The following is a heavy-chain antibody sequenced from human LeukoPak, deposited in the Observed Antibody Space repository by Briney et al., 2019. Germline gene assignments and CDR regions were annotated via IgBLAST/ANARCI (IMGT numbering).Heavy chain of an antibody. V-gene: IGHV3-23*01. Sequence: GGSLRLSCAASGFTFSSYAMSWVRQAPGKGLEWVSAISGSGGSTYYADSVKGRFTISRDNSKNTLYLQINSLTPEPTAVYYCAKLYRGGDCYSVLSYFDYCGQGTLVTVSS. CDR2: ISGSGGST. CDR3: AKLYRGGDCYSVLSYFDY. CDR1: GFTFSSYA. D-gene: IGHD2-21*01. J-gene: IGHJ4*02.